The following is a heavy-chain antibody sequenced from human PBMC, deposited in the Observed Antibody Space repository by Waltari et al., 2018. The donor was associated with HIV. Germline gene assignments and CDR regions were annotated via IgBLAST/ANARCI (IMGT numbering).Heavy chain of an antibody. CDR3: AREYCSSTSCSPNGRLGAFDI. D-gene: IGHD2-2*01. J-gene: IGHJ3*02. CDR2: IYTSGST. Sequence: QQQETRPGLAQASETLALTCTVPGRPISSPYWSCIRQNAGKERKWIGRIYTSGSTNYNSSLKSRVTMSIDTSKNQFFLKLSSVTAADTAVYYCAREYCSSTSCSPNGRLGAFDIWGQGTMVTVSS. CDR1: GRPISSPY. V-gene: IGHV4-4*07.